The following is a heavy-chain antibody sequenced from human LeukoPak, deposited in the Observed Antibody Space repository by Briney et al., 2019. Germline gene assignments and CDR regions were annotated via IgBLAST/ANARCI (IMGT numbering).Heavy chain of an antibody. D-gene: IGHD3-10*01. CDR3: ARTMIRGVMSMYYFDY. Sequence: SVKVSCKASGGTFSSYTISWVRQAPGQGLEWMGRIIPILGIANYAQKFQGRVTITADKSTSTAYMELSSLRSEDTAVYYCARTMIRGVMSMYYFDYWGQGTLVTVSS. J-gene: IGHJ4*02. CDR2: IIPILGIA. V-gene: IGHV1-69*02. CDR1: GGTFSSYT.